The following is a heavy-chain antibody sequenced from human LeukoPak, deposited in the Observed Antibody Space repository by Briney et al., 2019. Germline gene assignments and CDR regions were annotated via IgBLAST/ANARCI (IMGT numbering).Heavy chain of an antibody. J-gene: IGHJ3*02. V-gene: IGHV4-39*01. CDR3: ARHKGQAEGTEAFDI. CDR2: IYYSGST. Sequence: PSETLSLTCAVSGGSISNSSPYYWDWIRQPPGKGLEWIGTIYYSGSTSYNPSLTSRVTISVDTSKNQFSLNLRSVTAADTAVYFCARHKGQAEGTEAFDIWGQGTMVTVSS. CDR1: GGSISNSSPYY. D-gene: IGHD3-10*01.